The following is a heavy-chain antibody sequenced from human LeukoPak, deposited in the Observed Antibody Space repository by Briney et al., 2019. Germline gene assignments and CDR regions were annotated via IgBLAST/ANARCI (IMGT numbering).Heavy chain of an antibody. Sequence: SETLSLTCTVSGGSISSYYWSWIRQPPGKGLEWIGYIYYSGSTNYNPSLKSRVTISVDTSKNQFSLKLSSVTAADTAVYYCAREAILTGRLFYYYYFMDVWGKGTTVTVSS. J-gene: IGHJ6*03. CDR3: AREAILTGRLFYYYYFMDV. CDR1: GGSISSYY. V-gene: IGHV4-59*12. CDR2: IYYSGST. D-gene: IGHD3-9*01.